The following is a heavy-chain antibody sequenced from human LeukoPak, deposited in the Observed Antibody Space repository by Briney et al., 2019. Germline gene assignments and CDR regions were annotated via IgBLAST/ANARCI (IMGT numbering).Heavy chain of an antibody. D-gene: IGHD6-13*01. Sequence: SETLSLTCTVSGYSISSGYYWGWIRQPPGKGLEWIGNFYHGGSIYYNPSLKSRVTMSVDTSKNQFSLKLSSVTAADTAVYYCASRYIAAADPRAEYFQHWGQGTLVTVSS. CDR3: ASRYIAAADPRAEYFQH. V-gene: IGHV4-38-2*02. CDR2: FYHGGSI. CDR1: GYSISSGYY. J-gene: IGHJ1*01.